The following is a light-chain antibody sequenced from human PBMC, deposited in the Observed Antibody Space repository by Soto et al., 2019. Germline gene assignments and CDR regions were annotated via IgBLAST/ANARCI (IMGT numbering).Light chain of an antibody. CDR2: DAS. CDR3: QDYSPYSWT. V-gene: IGKV1-5*01. Sequence: DIQMTQSPSSLSASVGDTVTITCRASKSISSWLAWYQEKPGKAPNLLIYDASSLESGVPSRFSGSGSGTEFTLTISSLQPDDFATYYCQDYSPYSWTFGQGTKVDI. CDR1: KSISSW. J-gene: IGKJ1*01.